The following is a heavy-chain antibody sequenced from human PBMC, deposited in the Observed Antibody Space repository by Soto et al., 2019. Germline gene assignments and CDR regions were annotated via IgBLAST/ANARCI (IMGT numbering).Heavy chain of an antibody. V-gene: IGHV3-43*01. Sequence: LRLSCAASGFRFDEYNMHWVRQAPGKGLEWLSLITWNGANTYYADSVKGRFTISRDGTTKSVSLQMTSLKREDTGLYYCARETLSYGSALDVWGQGTTVTVSS. J-gene: IGHJ6*02. D-gene: IGHD3-16*01. CDR1: GFRFDEYN. CDR3: ARETLSYGSALDV. CDR2: ITWNGANT.